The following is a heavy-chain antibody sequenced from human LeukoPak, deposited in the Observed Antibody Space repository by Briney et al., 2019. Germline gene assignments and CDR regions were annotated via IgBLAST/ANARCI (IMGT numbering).Heavy chain of an antibody. D-gene: IGHD5-18*01. CDR1: GFTFSSYW. CDR3: AKDRTYGYEAFDY. V-gene: IGHV3-7*03. CDR2: IKQDGSEK. J-gene: IGHJ4*02. Sequence: PGGSLRLSCAASGFTFSSYWMSWVRQAPGKGLEWVANIKQDGSEKYYVDSVKGRFTISRDNAKSSLYLQMNSLRAEDTALYYCAKDRTYGYEAFDYWGQGTLVTVSS.